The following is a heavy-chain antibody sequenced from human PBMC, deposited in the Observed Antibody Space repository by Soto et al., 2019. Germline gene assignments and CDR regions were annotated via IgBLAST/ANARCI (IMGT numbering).Heavy chain of an antibody. CDR2: IRSSSSTI. CDR3: ARDHLWVFDY. D-gene: IGHD3-16*01. Sequence: GGSLRLSCAASGFSFSIYSVNWVRQAPGKGLEWVSYIRSSSSTIYYADSVKGRFTISIDNAKNSLYLQMDSLRAEDTAVYYCARDHLWVFDYWGQGSLVIGSS. J-gene: IGHJ4*02. V-gene: IGHV3-48*01. CDR1: GFSFSIYS.